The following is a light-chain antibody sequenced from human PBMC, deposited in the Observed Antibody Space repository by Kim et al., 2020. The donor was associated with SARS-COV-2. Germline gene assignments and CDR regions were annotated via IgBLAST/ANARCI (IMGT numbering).Light chain of an antibody. CDR2: GKN. CDR3: NSRDSSGNHLGIWV. J-gene: IGLJ3*02. CDR1: SLRSYY. V-gene: IGLV3-19*01. Sequence: QTVRITCQGDSLRSYYASWYQQKPGQAPVLVIYGKNNRPSGIPDRFSGSSSGNTASLTITGAQAEDEADYYCNSRDSSGNHLGIWVFGGGTKLTVL.